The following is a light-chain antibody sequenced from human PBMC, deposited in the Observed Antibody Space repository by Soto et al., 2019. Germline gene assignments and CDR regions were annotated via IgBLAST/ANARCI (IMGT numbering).Light chain of an antibody. CDR2: EVS. CDR1: SSDVGSYNR. J-gene: IGLJ3*02. CDR3: SLYTSRSTWV. Sequence: QAALTQPPSVSGSPGQSVTSSCTRTSSDVGSYNRVSWYQQPPGTAPKLMIYEVSNPPSGVPERFSGSKSGNTASLTISGLQDEDEAVYDFSLYTSRSTWVFGGGTKVTVL. V-gene: IGLV2-18*01.